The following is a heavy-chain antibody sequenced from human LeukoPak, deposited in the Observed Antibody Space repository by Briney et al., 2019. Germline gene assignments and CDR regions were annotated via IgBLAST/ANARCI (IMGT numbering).Heavy chain of an antibody. CDR1: GFTFGNSL. Sequence: QSGGSLRLSCAASGFTFGNSLVHWVRQAPGKGLVWVSLINADGSTATYADSVKGRFTISRDNARNTLSLQMNSLTIEDTAVYYCVVVVEPPDSDGFDVWGQGTMITVSP. V-gene: IGHV3-74*01. CDR2: INADGSTA. D-gene: IGHD1-14*01. J-gene: IGHJ3*01. CDR3: VVVVEPPDSDGFDV.